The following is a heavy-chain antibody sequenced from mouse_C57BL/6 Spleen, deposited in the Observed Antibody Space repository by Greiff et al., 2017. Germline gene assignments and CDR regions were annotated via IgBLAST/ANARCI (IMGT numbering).Heavy chain of an antibody. Sequence: VQVVESGAELARPGASVKLSCKASGYTFTSYGISWVKQRTGQGLEWIGEIYPRSGNTYYNEKFKGKATLTADKSSSTAYMGLRSLTAEDSAVYFGARRTTVVATDYYAMDYWGQGTSGTVSS. CDR3: ARRTTVVATDYYAMDY. CDR1: GYTFTSYG. CDR2: IYPRSGNT. J-gene: IGHJ4*01. V-gene: IGHV1-81*01. D-gene: IGHD1-1*01.